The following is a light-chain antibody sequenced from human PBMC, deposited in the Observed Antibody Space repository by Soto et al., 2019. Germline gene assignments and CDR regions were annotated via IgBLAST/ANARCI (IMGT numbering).Light chain of an antibody. CDR3: QQYYSYPRT. CDR2: AAS. Sequence: AIRMTQSPSALPASTGERLTITCRASQSISNHLAWYRQKPGEAPKVLIYAASTLQSGVPSRFSGSGSGTDCSLTISWLQSEDFATYYCQQYYSYPRTFGQGTKVEI. CDR1: QSISNH. V-gene: IGKV1-8*01. J-gene: IGKJ1*01.